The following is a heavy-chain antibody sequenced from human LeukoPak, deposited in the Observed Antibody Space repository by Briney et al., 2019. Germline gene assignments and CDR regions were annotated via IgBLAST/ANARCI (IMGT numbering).Heavy chain of an antibody. CDR1: GYTLTELS. J-gene: IGHJ3*02. CDR3: ATNRKKQWLDDDAFDI. Sequence: GASVKVSCKVSGYTLTELSMHWVRQAPGKGLEWMGGFDPEDGETIYAQKFQGRVTMTRDTSTSTVYMELSSLRSEDTAVYYCATNRKKQWLDDDAFDIWGQGTMVTVSS. CDR2: FDPEDGET. D-gene: IGHD6-19*01. V-gene: IGHV1-24*01.